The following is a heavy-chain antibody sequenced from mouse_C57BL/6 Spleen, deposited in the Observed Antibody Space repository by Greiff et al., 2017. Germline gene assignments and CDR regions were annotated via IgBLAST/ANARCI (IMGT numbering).Heavy chain of an antibody. CDR2: INPNNGGT. V-gene: IGHV1-26*01. CDR1: GYTFTDYY. CDR3: ARGRDYYGSLDY. J-gene: IGHJ2*01. Sequence: VQLQQSGPELVKPGASVKISCKASGYTFTDYYMNWVKQSHGKSLEWIGDINPNNGGTSYNQKFKGKATLTVDKSSSTAYMELRSLTSEDSAVYYCARGRDYYGSLDYWGQGTTLTVSS. D-gene: IGHD1-1*01.